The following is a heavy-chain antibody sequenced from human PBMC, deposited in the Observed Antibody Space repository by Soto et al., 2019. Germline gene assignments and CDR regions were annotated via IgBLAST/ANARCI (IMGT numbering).Heavy chain of an antibody. Sequence: QVQLVQSGAEVKKPGASVKDSCKASGYTFTGYYMHWVRQAPGQGLEWMGWINPNSGGTNYAQKFQGWVTMTRDTSISTAYMELSRLRSDDTAVYYCAREAVGGTTGTGRDYYYMDVWGKGTTVTVSS. V-gene: IGHV1-2*04. CDR2: INPNSGGT. D-gene: IGHD1-1*01. CDR3: AREAVGGTTGTGRDYYYMDV. J-gene: IGHJ6*03. CDR1: GYTFTGYY.